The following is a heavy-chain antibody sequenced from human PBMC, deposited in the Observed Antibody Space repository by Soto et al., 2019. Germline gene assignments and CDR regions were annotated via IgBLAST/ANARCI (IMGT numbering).Heavy chain of an antibody. Sequence: QVRLAQSANEVKKPGASVRVSCKAAGYTFIRYGIAWVRQAPGQGLEWMGWISPYNDYTVYAQKFQGRVSMTADTSTRTVYMNLRGLKPDDTAVYYCARGGYYDNSWGKLSHYGLDVWGQGTSVSVSS. CDR2: ISPYNDYT. CDR3: ARGGYYDNSWGKLSHYGLDV. D-gene: IGHD3-16*01. J-gene: IGHJ6*02. CDR1: GYTFIRYG. V-gene: IGHV1-18*01.